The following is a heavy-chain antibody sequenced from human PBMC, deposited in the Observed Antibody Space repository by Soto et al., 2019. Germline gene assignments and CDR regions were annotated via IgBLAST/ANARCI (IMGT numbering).Heavy chain of an antibody. D-gene: IGHD2-15*01. CDR2: IYYSGST. J-gene: IGHJ4*02. CDR3: ASRSGPSYYFDY. V-gene: IGHV4-31*03. Sequence: QVQLQESGPGLVKPSQTLSLTCTVSGGSISSGGYYWSWIRQHPGKGLEWIGYIYYSGSTYYNPSLKSRVTISVDTSKNQFSLKLSSVTAADTAVYHCASRSGPSYYFDYWGQGTLVTVSS. CDR1: GGSISSGGYY.